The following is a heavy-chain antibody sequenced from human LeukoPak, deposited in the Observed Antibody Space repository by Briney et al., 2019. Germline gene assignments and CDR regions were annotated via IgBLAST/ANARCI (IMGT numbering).Heavy chain of an antibody. CDR1: GYSFTGNH. CDR3: AREGASQGFLKAAPVLND. Sequence: GASAKVSCKASGYSFTGNHLHWVRQAPGQGLEWMGRTNPKSGGTNYAQKFQDRVTMARDTSISTAYIELRRLRSDDTAVYYCAREGASQGFLKAAPVLNDWGQGTLVIVSS. D-gene: IGHD6-13*01. J-gene: IGHJ4*02. CDR2: TNPKSGGT. V-gene: IGHV1-2*06.